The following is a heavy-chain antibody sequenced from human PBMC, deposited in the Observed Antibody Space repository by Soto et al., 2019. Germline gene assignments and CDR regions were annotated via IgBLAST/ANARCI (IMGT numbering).Heavy chain of an antibody. CDR2: IYHSGST. D-gene: IGHD3-16*02. Sequence: QVQLQESGPGLVKPSGTLSLTCAVSSGSISSSNWWSWVRQPPGKGLEWIGEIYHSGSTNYNPSLKSRVTISVDKSKNQFSLKLSSVTAADTAVYYCAGAPIGVRHWGRYRYRSLNAFDIWGQGTMVTVSS. V-gene: IGHV4-4*02. CDR1: SGSISSSNW. J-gene: IGHJ3*02. CDR3: AGAPIGVRHWGRYRYRSLNAFDI.